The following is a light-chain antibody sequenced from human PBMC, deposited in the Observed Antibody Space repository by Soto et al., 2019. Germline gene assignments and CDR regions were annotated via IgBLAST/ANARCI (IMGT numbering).Light chain of an antibody. CDR2: DAS. CDR3: QQRSNWPIT. CDR1: QSLNTD. V-gene: IGKV3-11*01. Sequence: EILMTQSPDSLSVSPGETATLSCRASQSLNTDLAWYQQKPGQAPRLLIYDASNRATGIPARFSGSGSGTDFTLTISSLEPEDFAVYYCQQRSNWPITFGQGTRLEIK. J-gene: IGKJ5*01.